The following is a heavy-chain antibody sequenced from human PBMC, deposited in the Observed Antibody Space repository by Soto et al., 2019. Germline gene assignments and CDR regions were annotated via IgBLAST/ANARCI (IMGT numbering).Heavy chain of an antibody. Sequence: QFTLKESGPTLVRPAQTLTLTCECSGFSLSTHHMGVAWIRQPPGNALEWLALIYWDDDMRYSPSLKVRLVISKDTSSNQVLLTITHIAPADSATKFYQHAADYDLPTFHLLGPGTLVTVSS. CDR3: QHAADYDLPTFHL. J-gene: IGHJ5*02. V-gene: IGHV2-5*02. CDR2: IYWDDDM. D-gene: IGHD4-17*01. CDR1: GFSLSTHHMG.